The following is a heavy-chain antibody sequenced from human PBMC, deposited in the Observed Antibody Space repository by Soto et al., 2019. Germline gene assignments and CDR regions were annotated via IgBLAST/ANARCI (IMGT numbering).Heavy chain of an antibody. D-gene: IGHD3-10*01. CDR3: AKDQVVRGVITGVDY. Sequence: QVQLVESGGGVVQPGRSLRLSCAASGFTFSSYGMHWVRQAPGKGLEWVAVISYDGSNKYYADSVKGRFTISRDNSKNPLYVQMNSMRAEGKAVYYCAKDQVVRGVITGVDYWGQGPLVSVSP. CDR2: ISYDGSNK. J-gene: IGHJ4*02. CDR1: GFTFSSYG. V-gene: IGHV3-30*18.